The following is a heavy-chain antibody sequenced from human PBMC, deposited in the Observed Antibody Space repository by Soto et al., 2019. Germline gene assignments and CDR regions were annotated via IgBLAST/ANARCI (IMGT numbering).Heavy chain of an antibody. V-gene: IGHV4-38-2*01. CDR2: IYHSGST. J-gene: IGHJ4*02. CDR1: GYSISSGYY. Sequence: SETLSLTCAVSGYSISSGYYWGWIRQPPGKWLEWIGGIYHSGSTYYNPSLKSRVTISVDTSKNQFSLKLSSVTAADTAVYYCARGFGGAAAGFLFDYWGQGTLVTVSS. CDR3: ARGFGGAAAGFLFDY. D-gene: IGHD6-13*01.